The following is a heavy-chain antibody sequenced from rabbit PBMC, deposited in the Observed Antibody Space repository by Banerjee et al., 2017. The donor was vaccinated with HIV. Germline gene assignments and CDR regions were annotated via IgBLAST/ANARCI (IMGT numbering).Heavy chain of an antibody. V-gene: IGHV1S40*01. Sequence: QSLEESGGGLVQPEGTLTLTCKASGFDFSSSYYMCWVRQAPGKGLEWIGCIYAGSSGSTYYASWAKGRFTIPKTSSTTVTLQMTSLTAADTATYFCARDLAGVIGWNFGLWGPGTLVTVS. CDR3: ARDLAGVIGWNFGL. D-gene: IGHD4-1*01. CDR1: GFDFSSSYY. CDR2: IYAGSSGST. J-gene: IGHJ4*01.